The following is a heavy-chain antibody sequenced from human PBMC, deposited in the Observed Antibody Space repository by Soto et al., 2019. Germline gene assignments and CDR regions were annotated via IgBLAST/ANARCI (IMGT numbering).Heavy chain of an antibody. D-gene: IGHD3-9*01. Sequence: QVQLVQSGAEVKKPGASVKVSCKASGYTFTSYGISWVRQAPGQGLEWMGWISAYNGNTNYAQKLQGRVTMTTDTSTSTAYMELRSLSSDDTAGYYGARDFKRYFDWFSSGMDVWGQGTTVTVSS. CDR1: GYTFTSYG. CDR2: ISAYNGNT. V-gene: IGHV1-18*01. CDR3: ARDFKRYFDWFSSGMDV. J-gene: IGHJ6*02.